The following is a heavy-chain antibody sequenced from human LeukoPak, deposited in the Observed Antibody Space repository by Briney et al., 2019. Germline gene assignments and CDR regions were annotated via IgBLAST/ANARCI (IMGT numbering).Heavy chain of an antibody. V-gene: IGHV1-2*02. Sequence: ASVKVSCKASGYTFTGYYMHWVRQAPGQGLEWMGWINPNSGGTNYAQKFQGRVTMTRDTSISTAYMELSRLRSDDTAVYYCARGRITIFGVVTHDAFDIWGQGTMVTVSS. CDR3: ARGRITIFGVVTHDAFDI. CDR2: INPNSGGT. J-gene: IGHJ3*02. D-gene: IGHD3-3*01. CDR1: GYTFTGYY.